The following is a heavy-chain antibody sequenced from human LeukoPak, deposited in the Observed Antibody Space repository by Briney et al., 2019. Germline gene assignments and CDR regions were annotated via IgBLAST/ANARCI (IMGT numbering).Heavy chain of an antibody. CDR2: IRFNGN. D-gene: IGHD7-27*01. Sequence: RGSLRLSCAASGFTFSNYAIHWVRQAPGKGLEWVASIRFNGNFYADYVKGRFTISRDNSKSTVSLQMDTLRTEDTALYSCARENWDFDFWGQGTLVTVSS. CDR1: GFTFSNYA. CDR3: ARENWDFDF. V-gene: IGHV3-30*02. J-gene: IGHJ4*02.